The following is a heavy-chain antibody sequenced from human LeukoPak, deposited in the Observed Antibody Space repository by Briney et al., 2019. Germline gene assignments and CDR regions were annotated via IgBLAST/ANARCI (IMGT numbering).Heavy chain of an antibody. CDR3: AKSLMYSSGWYYYYGMDV. CDR1: GFTFSSYA. D-gene: IGHD6-19*01. CDR2: ISYDGSNK. Sequence: PGRSLRLSCAASGFTFSSYAMHWVRQAPGKGLEWVAVISYDGSNKYYADSVKGRFTISRDNSKNTLYLQMNSLRAEDTAVYYCAKSLMYSSGWYYYYGMDVWAKGPRSPSP. V-gene: IGHV3-30*18. J-gene: IGHJ6*02.